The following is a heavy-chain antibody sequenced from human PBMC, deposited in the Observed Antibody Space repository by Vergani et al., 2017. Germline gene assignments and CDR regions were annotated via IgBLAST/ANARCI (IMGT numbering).Heavy chain of an antibody. V-gene: IGHV1-2*02. J-gene: IGHJ2*01. D-gene: IGHD3-22*01. CDR3: AKVGYYDSSGYGVWYFDL. CDR2: INPNSGGT. Sequence: QVQLVQSGAEVKKPGASVKVSCKASGYTFTGYYMHWVRQAPGQGLEWMGWINPNSGGTNYAQKFQGRVTMTRDTSISTAYMELSRLRSDDTAVYYCAKVGYYDSSGYGVWYFDLWGRGTLVTVSS. CDR1: GYTFTGYY.